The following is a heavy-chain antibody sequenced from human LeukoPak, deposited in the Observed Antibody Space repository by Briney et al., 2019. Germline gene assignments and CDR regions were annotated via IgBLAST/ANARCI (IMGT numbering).Heavy chain of an antibody. D-gene: IGHD1-26*01. CDR1: GYTFINYG. V-gene: IGHV1-18*01. CDR2: SSAYNGNT. CDR3: ARALTGGSFLDY. J-gene: IGHJ4*02. Sequence: ASVKVSCTTSGYTFINYGISWVRQAPGQGLEWMGWSSAYNGNTKYTQKLQGRVTMTTDTSTSTAYMELRSLRSDDTAVYYCARALTGGSFLDYWGQGTLVTVSS.